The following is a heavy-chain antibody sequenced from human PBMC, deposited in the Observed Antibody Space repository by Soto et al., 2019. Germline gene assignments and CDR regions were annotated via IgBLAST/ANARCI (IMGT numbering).Heavy chain of an antibody. CDR3: ARGLPVFGSSWPSDFDY. CDR2: INPNSGGT. V-gene: IGHV1-2*04. J-gene: IGHJ4*02. CDR1: GYTFTGYY. Sequence: ASVKVSCKASGYTFTGYYMHWVRQAPGQGLEWMGWINPNSGGTNYAQKFQGWVTMTRDTSISTAYMELSRLRSDDTAVYYCARGLPVFGSSWPSDFDYWGQGTLVPVSS. D-gene: IGHD6-13*01.